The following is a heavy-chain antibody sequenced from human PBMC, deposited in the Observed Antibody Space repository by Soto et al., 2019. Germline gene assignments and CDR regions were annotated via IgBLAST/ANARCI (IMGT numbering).Heavy chain of an antibody. D-gene: IGHD3-9*01. J-gene: IGHJ6*02. Sequence: GASVKVSCKASGYTFTSYDISWVRQATGQGLEWMGWMNPNSGNTGYAQKFQGRVTITRDTSASTAYMELSSLRSEDTAVYYCARGNDILTGYYHYYYYGMDVWGQGTTVTVSS. V-gene: IGHV1-8*01. CDR1: GYTFTSYD. CDR3: ARGNDILTGYYHYYYYGMDV. CDR2: MNPNSGNT.